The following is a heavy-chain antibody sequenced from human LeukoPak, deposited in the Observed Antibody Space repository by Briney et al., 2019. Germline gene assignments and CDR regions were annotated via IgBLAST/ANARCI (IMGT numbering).Heavy chain of an antibody. CDR3: ARDGSSYYYYGMDV. J-gene: IGHJ6*02. CDR1: GGTFSSYA. Sequence: SVKVSCKASGGTFSSYAISWVRQAPGQGLEWMGGIIPIFGTANYAQKFQGRVTITADESTSTAYMELSSLRSGDTAVYYCARDGSSYYYYGMDVWGQGTTVTVSS. D-gene: IGHD5-12*01. V-gene: IGHV1-69*13. CDR2: IIPIFGTA.